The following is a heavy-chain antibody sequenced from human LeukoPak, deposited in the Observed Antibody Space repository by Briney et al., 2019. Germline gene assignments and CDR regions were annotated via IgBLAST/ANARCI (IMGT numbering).Heavy chain of an antibody. CDR3: ARGVGWEPNEGYYYYYMDV. CDR2: ISAYNGNT. D-gene: IGHD1-26*01. Sequence: GASVKVSCKASGYTFTSYGISWVRQAPGQGLEWMGWISAYNGNTNYAQKLQGRVTMTTDTSTSTAYMELRSLRSEDTAVYYCARGVGWEPNEGYYYYYMDVWGKGTTVTVSS. V-gene: IGHV1-18*01. J-gene: IGHJ6*03. CDR1: GYTFTSYG.